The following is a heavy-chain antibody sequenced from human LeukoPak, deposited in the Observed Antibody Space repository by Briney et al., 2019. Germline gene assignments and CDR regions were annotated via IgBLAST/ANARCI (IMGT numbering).Heavy chain of an antibody. CDR1: GGSISSYY. CDR2: IYYSGST. Sequence: PSETLSLTCTVSGGSISSYYWSWIRQPPGKGLEWIGYIYYSGSTNYNPSLKSRVTISVDTSKNQFSLKLSSVTAADTAVYYCARDYYDSSVYYYALWGQGTLVTVSS. CDR3: ARDYYDSSVYYYAL. J-gene: IGHJ4*02. D-gene: IGHD3-22*01. V-gene: IGHV4-59*12.